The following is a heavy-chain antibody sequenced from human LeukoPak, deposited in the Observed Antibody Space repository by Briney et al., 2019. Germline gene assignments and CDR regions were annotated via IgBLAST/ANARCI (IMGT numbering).Heavy chain of an antibody. CDR3: AQTHTRPDYYGMDV. D-gene: IGHD1-14*01. J-gene: IGHJ6*02. CDR2: IYWDDDK. CDR1: GFSLSTSGVG. V-gene: IGHV2-5*02. Sequence: ESGPTLVKPTQTLTLTCTFSGFSLSTSGVGVGWIRQPPGKALEWLALIYWDDDKRYSPSLKSRLTITMDTSKNQVVLTMTNMDPVDTATYYCAQTHTRPDYYGMDVWGQGTTVTVSS.